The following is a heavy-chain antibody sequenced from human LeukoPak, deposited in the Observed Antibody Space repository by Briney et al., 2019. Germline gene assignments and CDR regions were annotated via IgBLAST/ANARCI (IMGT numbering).Heavy chain of an antibody. Sequence: PSETLSLTCTVSGGSISSYYWSWIRQPPGKGLEWIGYIYYSGSTNYNPSLKSRVTISVDTSKNQFSLKLSSVTAADPAVYYCARALQYSSSWDFDYWGQGTLVTVSS. CDR3: ARALQYSSSWDFDY. CDR1: GGSISSYY. V-gene: IGHV4-59*01. D-gene: IGHD6-13*01. CDR2: IYYSGST. J-gene: IGHJ4*02.